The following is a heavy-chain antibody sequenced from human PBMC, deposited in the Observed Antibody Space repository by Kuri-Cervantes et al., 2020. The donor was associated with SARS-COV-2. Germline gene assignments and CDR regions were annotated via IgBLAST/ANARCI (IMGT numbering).Heavy chain of an antibody. J-gene: IGHJ4*02. V-gene: IGHV3-7*03. CDR2: VRQDGRDK. Sequence: GGSLRLSCAASGFTFSSYWMTWVRQAPGKGLDWVANVRQDGRDKYYGDSVKGRFTISRGNTKNSLYLQMDSLTAEDTAVYYCARYCTSISCESAIDFWGQGTLVTVSS. CDR3: ARYCTSISCESAIDF. CDR1: GFTFSSYW. D-gene: IGHD2-2*01.